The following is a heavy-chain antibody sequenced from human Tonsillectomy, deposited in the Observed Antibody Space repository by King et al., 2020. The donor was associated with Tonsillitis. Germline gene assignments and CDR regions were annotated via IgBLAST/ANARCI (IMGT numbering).Heavy chain of an antibody. Sequence: QLVQSGAEVKKPGSSVKVSCKASGGSFGTSAVGWVRQAPGQGLEFMGGIIPVFGAADYAQKFQGRLTITADESTSTAYMELSNLRSDDTAMYYCARVGSHTGIGFNDAFDIWGQGTMLTVSS. CDR2: IIPVFGAA. D-gene: IGHD3-3*01. V-gene: IGHV1-69*01. CDR1: GGSFGTSA. J-gene: IGHJ3*02. CDR3: ARVGSHTGIGFNDAFDI.